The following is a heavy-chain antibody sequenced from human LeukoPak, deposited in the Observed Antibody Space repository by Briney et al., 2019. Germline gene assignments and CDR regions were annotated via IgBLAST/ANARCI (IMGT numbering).Heavy chain of an antibody. D-gene: IGHD3-10*01. CDR1: GGSFSGYY. V-gene: IGHV4-34*01. CDR2: INHSGST. Sequence: KTSETLSLTCAVYGGSFSGYYWSWIRQPPGKGLEWIGEINHSGSTNYNPSLKSRVIISVDTSKNQFSRKLSSVTAADTAVYYCARAAGSGSSSYYFDYWGQGTLVTVSS. CDR3: ARAAGSGSSSYYFDY. J-gene: IGHJ4*02.